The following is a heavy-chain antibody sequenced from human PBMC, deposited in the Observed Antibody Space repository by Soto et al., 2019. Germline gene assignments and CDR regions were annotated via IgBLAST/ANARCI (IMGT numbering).Heavy chain of an antibody. CDR1: GGSISSYY. D-gene: IGHD2-21*02. J-gene: IGHJ4*02. CDR2: IYYSGST. CDR3: ATWTYCGGDCYCLYF. V-gene: IGHV4-59*01. Sequence: PSETLSLTCTVSGGSISSYYWSWVRQPPGKGLEWIGYIYYSGSTNYNPSLKSRVTISLNTSKNQFSLNLNSVTAADTAIYYCATWTYCGGDCYCLYFWGQGTLVTVSS.